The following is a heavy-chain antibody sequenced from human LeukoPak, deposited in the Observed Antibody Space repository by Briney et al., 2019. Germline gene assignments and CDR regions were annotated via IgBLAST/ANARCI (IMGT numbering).Heavy chain of an antibody. J-gene: IGHJ4*02. CDR1: GGTFSSYA. CDR3: ARDRGRDGYNGQIDY. Sequence: ASVKVSCKASGGTFSSYAISWVRQAPGQGLEWMGGIIPIFGTANYAQKFQGRVTITADESTSTAYVELSSLRSEDTAVYYCARDRGRDGYNGQIDYWGQGTLVTVSS. CDR2: IIPIFGTA. D-gene: IGHD5-24*01. V-gene: IGHV1-69*01.